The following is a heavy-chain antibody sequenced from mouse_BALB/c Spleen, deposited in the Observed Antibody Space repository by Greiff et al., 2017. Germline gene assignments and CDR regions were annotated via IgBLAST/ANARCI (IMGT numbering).Heavy chain of an antibody. CDR3: ARGGTYGFAY. CDR1: GYAFSSYW. Sequence: QVQLQQSGAELVRPGSSVKISCKASGYAFSSYWMNWVKQRPGQGLEWIGQIYPGDGDTNYNGKFKGKATLTADKSSSTAYMQLSSLTSEDSAVYFCARGGTYGFAYWGQGTLVTVSA. D-gene: IGHD5-1*01. J-gene: IGHJ3*01. V-gene: IGHV1-80*01. CDR2: IYPGDGDT.